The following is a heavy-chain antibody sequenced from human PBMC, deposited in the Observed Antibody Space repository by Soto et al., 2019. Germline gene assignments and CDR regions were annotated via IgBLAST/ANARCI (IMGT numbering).Heavy chain of an antibody. J-gene: IGHJ4*02. CDR2: ISGSGGST. V-gene: IGHV3-23*01. Sequence: GGSLRLSCAASGFTSSSYAMSWVRQAPGKGLEWVSAISGSGGSTYYADSVKGRFTISSDNSKNTLYLQMNSLRAEDTAVYYCAKDSTGTMIVVVITAFDYWGQGTLVTVSS. CDR1: GFTSSSYA. CDR3: AKDSTGTMIVVVITAFDY. D-gene: IGHD3-22*01.